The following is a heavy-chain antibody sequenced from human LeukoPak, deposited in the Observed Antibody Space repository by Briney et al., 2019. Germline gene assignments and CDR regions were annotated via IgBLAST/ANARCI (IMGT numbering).Heavy chain of an antibody. CDR2: IYYSGST. J-gene: IGHJ4*02. Sequence: SETLSLTCTVSGGSISSYYWSWIRQPPGKGLEWIGYIYYSGSTNYNPSLKSRVTISVDTSKNQFSLKLSSVTAADTAVYYCARDRGAAAGLFDYWGQGTLVTVSS. D-gene: IGHD6-13*01. CDR1: GGSISSYY. CDR3: ARDRGAAAGLFDY. V-gene: IGHV4-59*01.